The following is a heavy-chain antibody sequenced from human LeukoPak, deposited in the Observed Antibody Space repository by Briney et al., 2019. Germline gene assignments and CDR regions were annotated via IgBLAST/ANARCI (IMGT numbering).Heavy chain of an antibody. J-gene: IGHJ4*02. CDR1: GASISSYF. D-gene: IGHD1-20*01. Sequence: SETLPLTCTVSGASISSYFWGWIRQPAGKGLEWIGSISHSGSTYYDPSLKSRITISVNTSKNQFSLKVRSVTAADTAVYYCARRITGTTSDSFDYWGQGILVTVS. CDR2: ISHSGST. CDR3: ARRITGTTSDSFDY. V-gene: IGHV4-39*01.